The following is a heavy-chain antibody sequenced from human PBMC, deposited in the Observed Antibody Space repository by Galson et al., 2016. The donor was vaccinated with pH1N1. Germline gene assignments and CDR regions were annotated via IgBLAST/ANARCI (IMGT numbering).Heavy chain of an antibody. CDR3: ARLKWPGMGSDY. CDR1: GFTFSSYS. CDR2: ISSNGADT. Sequence: SLILSCAASGFTFSSYSMNWVRQAPGKGLEWVASISSNGADTYYRDSMKGRFTISRDSAKSSVYLQMNSLRVEDTAVYYCARLKWPGMGSDYWGQGTVVTVSS. D-gene: IGHD5-12*01. J-gene: IGHJ4*02. V-gene: IGHV3-21*04.